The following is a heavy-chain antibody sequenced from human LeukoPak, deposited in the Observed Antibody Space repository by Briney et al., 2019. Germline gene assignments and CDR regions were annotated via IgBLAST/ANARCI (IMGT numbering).Heavy chain of an antibody. CDR1: GFTFSSYW. V-gene: IGHV3-7*01. Sequence: GGSLRLSCAASGFTFSSYWMSWVRQAPGKGLEWVANIKQDGSEKYYVDSVKGRFTISRDNAKNSLYLQMNSLRAEDTAVYYCAREEDYYDSSAEYWGQGTLVTVSS. CDR2: IKQDGSEK. D-gene: IGHD3-22*01. J-gene: IGHJ4*02. CDR3: AREEDYYDSSAEY.